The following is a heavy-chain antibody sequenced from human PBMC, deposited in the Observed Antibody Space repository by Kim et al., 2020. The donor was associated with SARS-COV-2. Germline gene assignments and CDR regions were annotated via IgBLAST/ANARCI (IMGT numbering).Heavy chain of an antibody. CDR2: TRNKANSYTT. CDR1: GFTFSDHY. Sequence: GGSLRLSCAASGFTFSDHYMDWVRQAPGKGLEWVGRTRNKANSYTTEYAASVKGRFTISRDDSKNLLYLQMNSLKTEDTAVYYCTRVIVGATGPIDYWGQGTLVTVSS. D-gene: IGHD1-26*01. J-gene: IGHJ4*02. V-gene: IGHV3-72*01. CDR3: TRVIVGATGPIDY.